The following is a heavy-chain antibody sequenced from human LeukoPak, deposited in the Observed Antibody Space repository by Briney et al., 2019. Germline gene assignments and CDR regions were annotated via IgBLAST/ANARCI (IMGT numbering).Heavy chain of an antibody. D-gene: IGHD3-9*01. CDR2: IWNDGSTT. CDR1: GFTFKICG. Sequence: AGGSLRLSCAASGFTFKICGMHWVRQAPGKGLEWVGVIWNDGSTTFYADSVRGRFTISRDKSKNTLYLQMNSLRAEDTAVYYCARDRTNFVDYWGQGTLVTV. J-gene: IGHJ4*02. V-gene: IGHV3-33*01. CDR3: ARDRTNFVDY.